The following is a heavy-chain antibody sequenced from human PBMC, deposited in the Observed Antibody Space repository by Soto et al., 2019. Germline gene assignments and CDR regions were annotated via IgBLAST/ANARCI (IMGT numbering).Heavy chain of an antibody. V-gene: IGHV5-10-1*01. CDR2: IDPSDSYT. J-gene: IGHJ5*02. CDR3: AISKETTIFGPLWFDP. D-gene: IGHD3-3*01. CDR1: GYSFTSYW. Sequence: GESLKISCNGSGYSFTSYWISWVRQMPWKGLEWMGRIDPSDSYTNYSPSFQGHVTISADKSISTAYLQWSSLKASDTAMYYCAISKETTIFGPLWFDPWGQGTLVTVSS.